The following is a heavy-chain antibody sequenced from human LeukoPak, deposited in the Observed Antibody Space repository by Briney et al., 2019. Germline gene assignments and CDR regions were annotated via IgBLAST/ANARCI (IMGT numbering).Heavy chain of an antibody. CDR2: LSGSGGST. CDR3: AKGRCSGCYDGMDV. V-gene: IGHV3-23*01. Sequence: GGSLRLSCAASGFTFDDYAMHWVRQAPGKGLEWVSGLSGSGGSTFYADSVKGRFTISRDNSKNTLYLQMNSVRAEDTAVYYCAKGRCSGCYDGMDVWGQGTTVTVSS. CDR1: GFTFDDYA. J-gene: IGHJ6*02. D-gene: IGHD6-19*01.